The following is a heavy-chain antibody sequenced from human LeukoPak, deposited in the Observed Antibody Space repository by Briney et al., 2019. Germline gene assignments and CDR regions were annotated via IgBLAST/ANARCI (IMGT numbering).Heavy chain of an antibody. CDR3: ARGGYCSSTSCSPMGFDY. V-gene: IGHV1-46*01. Sequence: ASVKVSCKASGYTFTSYYMHWVRQAPGQGLEWMGIINPTGGSTSYAQKFQGRVTMTRDTSTSTAYMELSSLRPEDTAVYYCARGGYCSSTSCSPMGFDYWGQGTLVTVSS. CDR1: GYTFTSYY. CDR2: INPTGGST. J-gene: IGHJ4*02. D-gene: IGHD2-2*01.